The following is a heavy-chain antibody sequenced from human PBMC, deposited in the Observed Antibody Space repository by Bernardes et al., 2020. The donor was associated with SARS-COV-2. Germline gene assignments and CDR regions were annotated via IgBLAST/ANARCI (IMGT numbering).Heavy chain of an antibody. D-gene: IGHD3-3*01. CDR3: ARDRFVTYDFWSGYGRSPHWFDP. CDR2: VGGSGRNI. Sequence: GGSLRLSCAASRFTFSNFAMSWVRQAPGKGLEWVSAVGGSGRNIYYADSVKGRFTISRDNAKNSLYLQMNSLRAEDTAVYYCARDRFVTYDFWSGYGRSPHWFDPWGQGTLVTVSS. J-gene: IGHJ5*02. CDR1: RFTFSNFA. V-gene: IGHV3-21*01.